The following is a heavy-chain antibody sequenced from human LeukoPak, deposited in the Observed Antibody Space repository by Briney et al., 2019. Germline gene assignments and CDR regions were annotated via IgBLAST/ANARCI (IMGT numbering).Heavy chain of an antibody. V-gene: IGHV3-49*03. CDR1: GFTFDDYA. CDR3: TRNTVTVHFDY. Sequence: HSGRSLRLSCSASGFTFDDYAVSWFRQAPGKGLEWVGFIRSKAFGGTPEYAASVRGRFTISRDDSKSIAYLQMNSLKTEDTAVYYCTRNTVTVHFDYWSQGTLFTVSS. CDR2: IRSKAFGGTP. J-gene: IGHJ4*02. D-gene: IGHD4-17*01.